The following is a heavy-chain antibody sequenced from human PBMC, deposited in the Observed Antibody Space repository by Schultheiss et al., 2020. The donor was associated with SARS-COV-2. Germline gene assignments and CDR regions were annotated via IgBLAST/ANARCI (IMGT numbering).Heavy chain of an antibody. CDR1: GFTFSSYA. CDR2: ISYDGSNK. J-gene: IGHJ3*02. CDR3: ARGWIQLWFLPPNDAFDI. Sequence: GGSLRLSCAASGFTFSSYAMHWVRQAPGKGLEWVAVISYDGSNKYYADSVKGRFTISRDNSKNTLYLQMNSLRAEDTAVYYCARGWIQLWFLPPNDAFDIWGQGTMVTVSS. V-gene: IGHV3-30*14. D-gene: IGHD5-18*01.